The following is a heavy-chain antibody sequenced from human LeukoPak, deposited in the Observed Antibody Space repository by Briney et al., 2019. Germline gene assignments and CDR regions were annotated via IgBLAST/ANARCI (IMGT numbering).Heavy chain of an antibody. V-gene: IGHV4-34*01. D-gene: IGHD3-22*01. CDR2: INHSGST. J-gene: IGHJ4*02. CDR1: GGSFSGYY. CDR3: ARGGWDYYDSSGAPYYFDY. Sequence: SETLCLSCAVYGGSFSGYYWSWIRQPPGKGLEWIGEINHSGSTNYNPSLKSRVTISVDTSKNQFSLKLSSVTAADTAVYYCARGGWDYYDSSGAPYYFDYWGQGTLVTVSS.